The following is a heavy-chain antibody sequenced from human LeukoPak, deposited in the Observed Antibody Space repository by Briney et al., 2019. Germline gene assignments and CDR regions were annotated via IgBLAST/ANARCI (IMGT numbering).Heavy chain of an antibody. V-gene: IGHV3-53*01. CDR1: GFSVRDNY. J-gene: IGHJ4*02. Sequence: PGGSLRLSCAVSGFSVRDNYLNWVRQTPGGELECVSVLYSGGAAYYADSVKGRFTISRDTSKNTLSLQMNSLRVEDTALYYCARGTFSPQGSYYGHWGQGTRVTVSS. D-gene: IGHD3-10*01. CDR2: LYSGGAA. CDR3: ARGTFSPQGSYYGH.